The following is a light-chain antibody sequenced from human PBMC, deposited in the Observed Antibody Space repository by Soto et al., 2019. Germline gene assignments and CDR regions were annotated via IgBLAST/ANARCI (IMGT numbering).Light chain of an antibody. J-gene: IGKJ5*01. V-gene: IGKV1-13*02. CDR3: QQLKTYPFT. Sequence: AIQLTQSPSSLSASVGDRVSITCRASQGISSALAWYQHKPAKAPKILIYDASSLQSGVPSRFSGSESGTECTLTISSLQPEDFATYYCQQLKTYPFTFGQGTRLEIK. CDR2: DAS. CDR1: QGISSA.